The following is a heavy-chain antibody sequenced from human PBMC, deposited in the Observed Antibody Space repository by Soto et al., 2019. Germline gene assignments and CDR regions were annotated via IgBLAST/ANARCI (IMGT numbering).Heavy chain of an antibody. V-gene: IGHV3-23*01. CDR1: GFTFSRYV. CDR3: ARVPDQDYCSRSSCLYYFDY. CDR2: INSNGDST. J-gene: IGHJ4*02. Sequence: EVQLLESGGGLVQPGGSLRLSCVASGFTFSRYVMSWVRQAPGKGLEWVSTINSNGDSTYYAASVKGRFTISRDNSRYSLYLQVNNMRAEDTAVYYCARVPDQDYCSRSSCLYYFDYWGQGALVTVSS. D-gene: IGHD2-2*01.